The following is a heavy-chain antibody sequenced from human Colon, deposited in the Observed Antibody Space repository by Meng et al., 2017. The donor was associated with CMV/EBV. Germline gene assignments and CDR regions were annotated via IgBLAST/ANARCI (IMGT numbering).Heavy chain of an antibody. J-gene: IGHJ6*02. D-gene: IGHD6-13*01. CDR2: IWYDGSNK. CDR3: AKHGGAAGMLAPYHQYGMDV. CDR1: GFTFSSYG. Sequence: GESLKISCAASGFTFSSYGMHWVRQAPGKGLEWVAVIWYDGSNKYYADSVKGRFTISRDNSKNTLYLQMNSLRAEDTAVYYCAKHGGAAGMLAPYHQYGMDVWGQGTTVTVSS. V-gene: IGHV3-33*06.